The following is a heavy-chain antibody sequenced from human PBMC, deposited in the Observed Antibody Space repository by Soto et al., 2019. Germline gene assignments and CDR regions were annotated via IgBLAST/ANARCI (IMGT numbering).Heavy chain of an antibody. CDR2: IIPILGIG. D-gene: IGHD1-1*01. J-gene: IGHJ4*02. CDR1: GGTFSSYT. CDR3: ARYRGDAYNWN. V-gene: IGHV1-69*02. Sequence: QVQLVQSGAEVKKPGSSVKVSCKASGGTFSSYTISWVRQAPGQGLEWMGRIIPILGIGNYAQKFQGRVTXTXXKSTSTAYMELSSLRSEDTAVYYCARYRGDAYNWNWGQGTLVTVSS.